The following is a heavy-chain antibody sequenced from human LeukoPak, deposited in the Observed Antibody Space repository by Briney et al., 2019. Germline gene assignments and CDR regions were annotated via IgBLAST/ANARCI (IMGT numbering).Heavy chain of an antibody. D-gene: IGHD3-10*01. CDR1: GFAFSRHG. J-gene: IGHJ6*03. CDR2: IPYDGSNK. CDR3: AKGVGGSANYYYMDV. Sequence: GGSLRLSCAASGFAFSRHGIHWVRQAPGKGLEWVAFIPYDGSNKFYADSVKGRFTFSRDNSKNTLYLQMNSLRAEDTAVYYCAKGVGGSANYYYMDVWGKGTTVTGSS. V-gene: IGHV3-30*02.